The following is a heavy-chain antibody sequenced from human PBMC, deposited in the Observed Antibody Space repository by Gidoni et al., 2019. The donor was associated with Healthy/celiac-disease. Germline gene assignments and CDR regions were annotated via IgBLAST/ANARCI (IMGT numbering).Heavy chain of an antibody. V-gene: IGHV3-9*01. D-gene: IGHD6-6*01. CDR3: AKDIYSSSSDLGYFDY. J-gene: IGHJ4*02. CDR2: ISWNSGSI. Sequence: EVQLVESGGGLVQPGRSLRLSCAASGFTFDDYAMHWVRQAPGTGLGWVSGISWNSGSIGYADSVKGRFTISRDNAKNSLYLQMNSLRAEDTALYYCAKDIYSSSSDLGYFDYWGQGTLVTVSS. CDR1: GFTFDDYA.